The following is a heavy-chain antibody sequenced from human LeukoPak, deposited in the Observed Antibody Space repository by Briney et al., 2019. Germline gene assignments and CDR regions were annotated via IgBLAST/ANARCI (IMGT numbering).Heavy chain of an antibody. J-gene: IGHJ4*02. V-gene: IGHV1-69*05. Sequence: SVKVSCKASGGTFSSYAISWVRQAPGQGLEWMGGIIPIFGTANYAQKLQGRVTMTTDTSTSTAYMELRSLRSDDTAVYYCARDGAHSGSYVDYWGQGTLVTVSS. D-gene: IGHD1-26*01. CDR3: ARDGAHSGSYVDY. CDR2: IIPIFGTA. CDR1: GGTFSSYA.